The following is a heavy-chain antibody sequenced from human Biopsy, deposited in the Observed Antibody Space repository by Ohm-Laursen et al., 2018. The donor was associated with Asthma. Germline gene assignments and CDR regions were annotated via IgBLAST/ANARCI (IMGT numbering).Heavy chain of an antibody. V-gene: IGHV1-2*06. D-gene: IGHD1-7*01. CDR2: INPNSGGT. CDR1: GYTFTGYY. J-gene: IGHJ5*02. Sequence: DSVKVSCKASGYTFTGYYMHWVRRAPGQGLEWMGRINPNSGGTNYAQKFQGRVTMTRDTSISTAYMELSRLRSDDTAVYYCAREGITGTTAWFDPWGQGTLVTVSS. CDR3: AREGITGTTAWFDP.